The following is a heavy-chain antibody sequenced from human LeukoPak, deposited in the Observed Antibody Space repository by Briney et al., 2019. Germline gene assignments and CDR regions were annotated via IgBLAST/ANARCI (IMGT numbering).Heavy chain of an antibody. CDR2: IYYSGST. J-gene: IGHJ3*02. CDR3: ARDGNAFDI. Sequence: SETLSLTCTVSGGSISSYYWSWIRQPPGKGLEWIGYIYYSGSTNYNPSLKSRVTISVDTSKNQFSLKLSSVTAAGTAVYYCARDGNAFDIWGQGTMVTVSS. CDR1: GGSISSYY. V-gene: IGHV4-59*01.